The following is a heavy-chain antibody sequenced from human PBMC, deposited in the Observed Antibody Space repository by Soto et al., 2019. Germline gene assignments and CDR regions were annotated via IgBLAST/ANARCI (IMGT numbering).Heavy chain of an antibody. V-gene: IGHV1-3*01. CDR2: INADNGKT. J-gene: IGHJ4*02. D-gene: IGHD2-15*01. CDR3: ARDLGGWPDY. Sequence: ASVKVSCKASGYTFTSNAINWVRQAPGQSLEWMAWINADNGKTKFSQNFQGRVTLTRDTSASTAYMELSSLRSEDTAVYYCARDLGGWPDYWGQGTLVTVSS. CDR1: GYTFTSNA.